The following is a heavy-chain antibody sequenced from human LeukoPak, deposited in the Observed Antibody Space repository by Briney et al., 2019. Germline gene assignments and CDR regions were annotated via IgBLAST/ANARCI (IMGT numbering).Heavy chain of an antibody. CDR3: ARGRGDCSTTSCYIDY. V-gene: IGHV3-33*01. CDR2: IWYDGSHK. J-gene: IGHJ4*02. CDR1: GFTFGRYG. Sequence: GGSLRLSCAASGFTFGRYGMHWVRQPPGQGLEWVAFIWYDGSHKDYADSVKGRFTISGDNSKNTLFLQTNSLRAEDTAVYFCARGRGDCSTTSCYIDYWGQGTLVTVSS. D-gene: IGHD2-2*01.